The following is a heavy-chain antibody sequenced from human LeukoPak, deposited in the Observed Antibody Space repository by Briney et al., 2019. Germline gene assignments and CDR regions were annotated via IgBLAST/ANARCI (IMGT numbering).Heavy chain of an antibody. J-gene: IGHJ3*02. D-gene: IGHD3-9*01. CDR2: ISGSGGST. CDR3: AKDPLTGSAFDI. CDR1: GFTFSSYA. Sequence: GGSLRLSCAASGFTFSSYAMSWVRQAPGKGLEWVSGISGSGGSTYYADSVKGRFTISRDNSKNTLYLQMDSLRAEDTAVYYCAKDPLTGSAFDIWGQGTMVTVSS. V-gene: IGHV3-23*01.